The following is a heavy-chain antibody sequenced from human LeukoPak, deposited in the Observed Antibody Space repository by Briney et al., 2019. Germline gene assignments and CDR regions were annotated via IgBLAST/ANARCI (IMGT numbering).Heavy chain of an antibody. Sequence: GGSLRLSCAASGFTFSSYWMSWVRQAPGKGLEWVANIKQDGSEKYYVDSVKGRFTISRDNAKDSLYLQMNSLRAEDTAVYYCAREPRAPRLYYYYGMGVWGQGTTVTVSS. J-gene: IGHJ6*02. V-gene: IGHV3-7*03. CDR1: GFTFSSYW. CDR2: IKQDGSEK. CDR3: AREPRAPRLYYYYGMGV.